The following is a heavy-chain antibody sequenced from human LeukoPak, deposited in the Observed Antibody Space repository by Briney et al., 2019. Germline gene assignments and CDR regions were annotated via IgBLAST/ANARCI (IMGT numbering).Heavy chain of an antibody. CDR1: GGSISSSSYY. D-gene: IGHD1-26*01. CDR2: IYYSGST. V-gene: IGHV4-39*01. Sequence: SETLSLTRTVSGGSISSSSYYWGWIRQPPGKGLEWIGSIYYSGSTYYNPSLKSRVTISVDTSKNQFSLKLSSVTAADTAVYYCARRGSGSHRPDFDYWGQGTLVTVSS. J-gene: IGHJ4*02. CDR3: ARRGSGSHRPDFDY.